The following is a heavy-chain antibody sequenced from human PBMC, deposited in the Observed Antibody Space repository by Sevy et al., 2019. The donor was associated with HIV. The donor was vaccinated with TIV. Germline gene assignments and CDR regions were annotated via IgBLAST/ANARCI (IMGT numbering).Heavy chain of an antibody. J-gene: IGHJ4*02. V-gene: IGHV3-7*01. CDR3: AREASDIAAAGTMDY. D-gene: IGHD6-13*01. CDR2: IKQDGSEK. CDR1: GFTFSSYW. Sequence: GGSLRLSCAASGFTFSSYWMSWVRQAPGKGLEWVANIKQDGSEKYYVDSVKGRFTISRDNAKNSLYLQMNGLRAEDTAVYYCAREASDIAAAGTMDYWGQGTLVTVSS.